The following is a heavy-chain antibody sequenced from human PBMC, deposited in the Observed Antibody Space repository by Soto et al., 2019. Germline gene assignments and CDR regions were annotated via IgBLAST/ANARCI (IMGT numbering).Heavy chain of an antibody. V-gene: IGHV3-7*01. J-gene: IGHJ6*02. CDR3: ERDPNIVLVPAALRSYYYYYGMDV. D-gene: IGHD2-2*01. CDR1: GFTFSSYW. CDR2: IKQDGSEK. Sequence: EVQLVESGGGLVQPGGSLRLSCAASGFTFSSYWMSWVRQAPGKGLEWVANIKQDGSEKYYVDSVKGRFTISRDNAKNSLYLQMTSLRAEDTAVYYCERDPNIVLVPAALRSYYYYYGMDVWGQGTTVTVSS.